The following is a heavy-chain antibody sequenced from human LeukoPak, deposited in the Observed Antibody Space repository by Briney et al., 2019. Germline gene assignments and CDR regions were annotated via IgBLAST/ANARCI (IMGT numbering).Heavy chain of an antibody. D-gene: IGHD5-18*01. J-gene: IGHJ3*02. CDR3: ARDPPLTVDTAAPRSEDAFDI. Sequence: GGSLRLSCAASGFTFSDYYMSWIRQAPGKGLEWVSYISSSGSTIYYADSVKGRFTISRDNAKNSLYLQMNSLRAEDTAVYYCARDPPLTVDTAAPRSEDAFDIWGQGTMVTVSS. CDR1: GFTFSDYY. V-gene: IGHV3-11*01. CDR2: ISSSGSTI.